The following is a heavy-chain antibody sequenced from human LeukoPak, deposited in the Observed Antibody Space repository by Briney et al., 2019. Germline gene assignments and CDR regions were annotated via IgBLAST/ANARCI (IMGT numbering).Heavy chain of an antibody. Sequence: GGSLRLSCAASGFTVSSNYMSWVRQAPGKGLEWVSVIYSGGSTYYADSVKGRLTISRDNSKNTLYLQMNSLRAEDTAVYYCARSMVRGVIGYYWGQGTLVTVSS. V-gene: IGHV3-53*01. CDR2: IYSGGST. D-gene: IGHD3-10*01. CDR1: GFTVSSNY. CDR3: ARSMVRGVIGYY. J-gene: IGHJ4*02.